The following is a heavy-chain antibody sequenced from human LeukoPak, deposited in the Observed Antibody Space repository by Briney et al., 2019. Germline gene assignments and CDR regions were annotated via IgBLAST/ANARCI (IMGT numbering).Heavy chain of an antibody. CDR1: GGSFSGYY. V-gene: IGHV4-34*01. CDR3: ARGRYCSGGSCYVDY. J-gene: IGHJ4*02. Sequence: SSETLSLTCAVYGGSFSGYYWSWNRQPPGKGLEWMGEINHSGSTNYNPSLKSRVTISVDTSKNQFSLKLSSVTAADTAVYYCARGRYCSGGSCYVDYWGQGTLVTVSS. D-gene: IGHD2-15*01. CDR2: INHSGST.